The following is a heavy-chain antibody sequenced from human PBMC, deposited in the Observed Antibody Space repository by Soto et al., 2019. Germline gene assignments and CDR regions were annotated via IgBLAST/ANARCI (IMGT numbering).Heavy chain of an antibody. Sequence: HPGGSLRLSCAASGFIFTNYAMNWVRQAPGKGLGWVSVIGGRGNSAYYADSVQGRFTISRDNSKNTLSLQMSSLTADDTAIYYCVREGRGSFDFWGRGTMVTVSS. CDR1: GFIFTNYA. V-gene: IGHV3-23*01. D-gene: IGHD5-12*01. CDR2: IGGRGNSA. CDR3: VREGRGSFDF. J-gene: IGHJ3*01.